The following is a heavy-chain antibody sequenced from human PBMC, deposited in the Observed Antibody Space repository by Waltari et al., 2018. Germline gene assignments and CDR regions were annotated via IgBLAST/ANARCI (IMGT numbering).Heavy chain of an antibody. J-gene: IGHJ4*02. CDR3: ANNPYCAPARCLREWDY. CDR1: GFSFSSYG. V-gene: IGHV3-48*01. D-gene: IGHD3-3*01. CDR2: FSGCCYPI. Sequence: EVQLVESGGGLVQPGGSLRLSCAASGFSFSSYGMNWVRQAPGKGLEWVSLFSGCCYPIYSADSVKGRFTISRENAKNSLFLQMNGLRAEDTAVYYCANNPYCAPARCLREWDYWGLGTPVYVSS.